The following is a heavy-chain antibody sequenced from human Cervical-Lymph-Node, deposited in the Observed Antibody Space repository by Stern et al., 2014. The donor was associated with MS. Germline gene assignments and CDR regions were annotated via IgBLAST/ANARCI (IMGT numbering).Heavy chain of an antibody. V-gene: IGHV3-21*01. CDR1: GFTFSSYS. CDR3: ARSRSSILDY. J-gene: IGHJ4*02. D-gene: IGHD2-21*01. Sequence: EVQLVESGGGLVKPGGSLRLSCAASGFTFSSYSMHWVRQAPGKGLEWVSSISSSSSYIYYADSVKGRFTISRDNAKNSLYLQMNSLRAEDTAVYYCARSRSSILDYWGQGTLVTVSS. CDR2: ISSSSSYI.